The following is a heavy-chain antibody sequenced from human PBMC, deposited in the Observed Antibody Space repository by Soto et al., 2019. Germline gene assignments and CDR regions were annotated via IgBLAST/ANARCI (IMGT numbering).Heavy chain of an antibody. CDR1: GGSISSGGYY. CDR3: ARVPAY. J-gene: IGHJ4*02. V-gene: IGHV4-31*03. Sequence: QVQLQESGPGLVKPSQTLSLTCTVSGGSISSGGYYWSWVRQHPGKGREWIGYIYYSGSTYDNPPLKSRVTLSIETSKYQSSLELSAVTAADTAVYYGARVPAYWGQGSLVTVSS. CDR2: IYYSGST.